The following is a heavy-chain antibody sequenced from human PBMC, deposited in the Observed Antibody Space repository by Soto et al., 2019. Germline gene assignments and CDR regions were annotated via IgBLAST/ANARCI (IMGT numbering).Heavy chain of an antibody. V-gene: IGHV4-34*01. CDR1: GGSFSGYY. D-gene: IGHD3-16*01. CDR3: ARAEGGSDPAYYFDY. J-gene: IGHJ4*02. Sequence: SETLSLTCAVYGGSFSGYYWSWIRQPPGKGLEWIGEINNSVSTNYNPSLKSRVTISVDTSKNQFSLKLSSVTAADTAVYYCARAEGGSDPAYYFDYWGQGTLVTVSS. CDR2: INNSVST.